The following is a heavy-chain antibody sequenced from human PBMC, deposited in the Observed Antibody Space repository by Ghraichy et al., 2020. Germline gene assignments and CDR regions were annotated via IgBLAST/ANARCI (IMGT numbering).Heavy chain of an antibody. D-gene: IGHD5-18*01. CDR1: GGSFSGYY. Sequence: SETLSLTCAVYGGSFSGYYWSWIRQPPGKGLEWIGEINHSGSTNYNPSLKSRVTISVDTSKNQFSLKLSSVTAADTAVYYCARGRIHRYYYYYYMDVWGKGTTVTVSS. CDR3: ARGRIHRYYYYYYMDV. CDR2: INHSGST. J-gene: IGHJ6*03. V-gene: IGHV4-34*01.